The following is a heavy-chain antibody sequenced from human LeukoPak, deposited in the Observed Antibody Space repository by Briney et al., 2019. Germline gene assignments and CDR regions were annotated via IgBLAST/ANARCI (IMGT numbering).Heavy chain of an antibody. CDR3: ARRHGSSWADFDY. D-gene: IGHD6-6*01. CDR1: GFTFSNYG. Sequence: GRSLRLSCAGAGFTFSNYGMHWVRQAPGKGLEWVSYISSSSNTIYYADSVKGRFTISRDNAKNSLYLQMNSLRDEDTAVYYCARRHGSSWADFDYWGQGTLVTVSS. J-gene: IGHJ4*02. V-gene: IGHV3-48*02. CDR2: ISSSSNTI.